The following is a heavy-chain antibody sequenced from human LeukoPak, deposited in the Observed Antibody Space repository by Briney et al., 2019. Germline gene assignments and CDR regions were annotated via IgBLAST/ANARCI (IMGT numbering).Heavy chain of an antibody. CDR1: GFDFGTYA. D-gene: IGHD3-22*01. CDR2: VSNGGSST. J-gene: IGHJ4*02. V-gene: IGHV3-23*01. CDR3: ALXGXXYYHFDA. Sequence: TGGSLRLSCVASGFDFGTYAMSWVRQAPGKGPEWASTVSNGGSSTYYADSVRGRFTVSRDNSKNTLYLQMNSPRAEDTATYYCALXGXXYYHFDAWGQGTLVTVSS.